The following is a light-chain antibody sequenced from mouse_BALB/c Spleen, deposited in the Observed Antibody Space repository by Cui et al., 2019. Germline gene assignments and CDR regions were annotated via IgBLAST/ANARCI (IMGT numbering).Light chain of an antibody. V-gene: IGKV4-57*01. J-gene: IGKJ4*01. CDR2: STS. CDR3: QQRSSYPST. CDR1: SSVSY. Sequence: QVVFTQSPATMSASPGEKVTITCSASSSVSYMHWFQQKPGTSPKLLIYSTSNLASGVPARFSGSGSGTSYSLTISRMEAEDAATYYCQQRSSYPSTFGSGTKLEIK.